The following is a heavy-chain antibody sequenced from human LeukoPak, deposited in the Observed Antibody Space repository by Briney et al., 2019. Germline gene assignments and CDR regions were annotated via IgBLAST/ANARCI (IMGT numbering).Heavy chain of an antibody. D-gene: IGHD1-26*01. CDR2: ISGSGGST. Sequence: PRGSLRLSCAASGFTFSSYAMSWVCQAPGKGVGRVSAISGSGGSTYYADTVKGRFTISRDNSKNALYLQMNSLRAEDTAVYYCAKDRVGATSEDADYWGQGTLVTVSS. V-gene: IGHV3-23*01. CDR1: GFTFSSYA. J-gene: IGHJ4*02. CDR3: AKDRVGATSEDADY.